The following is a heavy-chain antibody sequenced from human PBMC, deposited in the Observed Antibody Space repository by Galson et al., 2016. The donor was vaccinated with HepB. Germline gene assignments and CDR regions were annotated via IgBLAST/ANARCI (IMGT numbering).Heavy chain of an antibody. CDR3: ARLNKLLPYFDY. J-gene: IGHJ4*02. D-gene: IGHD2-15*01. Sequence: SLRLSCAASGFPFDSYSVNWLRRAPGKGLEWVSTISGNGANTYHAGSVKGRFTVSRDNANNTLYLHMNSLRAEDTATYYCARLNKLLPYFDYWGQEILVTVTS. CDR2: ISGNGANT. V-gene: IGHV3-23*01. CDR1: GFPFDSYS.